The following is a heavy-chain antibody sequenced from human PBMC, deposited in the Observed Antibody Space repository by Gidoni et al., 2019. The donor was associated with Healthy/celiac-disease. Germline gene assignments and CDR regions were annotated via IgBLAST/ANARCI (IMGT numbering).Heavy chain of an antibody. CDR2: IDWDDDK. Sequence: QVTLKESGPALVKPTQTLTLTCTFSGFSLSTSGMRVSWIRQPPGKALEWLARIDWDDDKFYSTSLKTRLTISKDTSKNQVVLTMTNMDPVDTATYYCARGGGSNTAMDVWGQGTTVTVSS. J-gene: IGHJ6*02. D-gene: IGHD2-15*01. CDR1: GFSLSTSGMR. V-gene: IGHV2-70*04. CDR3: ARGGGSNTAMDV.